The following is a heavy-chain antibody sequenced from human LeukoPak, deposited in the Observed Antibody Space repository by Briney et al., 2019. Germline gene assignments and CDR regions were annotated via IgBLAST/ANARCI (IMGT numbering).Heavy chain of an antibody. CDR2: INPNSGGT. V-gene: IGHV1-2*02. J-gene: IGHJ4*02. CDR1: GYTFTGYY. CDR3: ARESLGYCSGGSCLYFNY. D-gene: IGHD2-15*01. Sequence: ASVKVSCKASGYTFTGYYMHWVRQAPGQGLEWMGWINPNSGGTNYAQKLQGRVTMTTDTSTSTAYMELRSLRSDDTAVYYCARESLGYCSGGSCLYFNYWGQGTLVTVSS.